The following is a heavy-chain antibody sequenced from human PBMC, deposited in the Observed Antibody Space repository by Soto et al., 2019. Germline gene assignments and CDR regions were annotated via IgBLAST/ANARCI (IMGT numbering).Heavy chain of an antibody. J-gene: IGHJ4*02. Sequence: QVHLVESGGGVVQPGRSLRLSCAASGFTFSYYGMQWVRQAPGKGLEWVAITWYDGSNKYYADSVKGRFTISRDNSMNTLHLQMNSLRAEDTAVYYCARGGGGSYCSGGSCFFDYWGPGTPVTVSS. V-gene: IGHV3-33*01. CDR1: GFTFSYYG. CDR2: TWYDGSNK. D-gene: IGHD2-15*01. CDR3: ARGGGGSYCSGGSCFFDY.